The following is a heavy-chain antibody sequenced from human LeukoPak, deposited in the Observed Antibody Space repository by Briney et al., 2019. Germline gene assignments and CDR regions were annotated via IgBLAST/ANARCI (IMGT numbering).Heavy chain of an antibody. D-gene: IGHD3-22*01. Sequence: ASVKVSCKASGYTFTGYYMHWVRQAPGQGLEWMGRINPNSGGTNYAQKFQGRVTMTRDTSISTAYMELSRLRSDDTAEYYCARDAKSSGYYPRSTSYYFDYWGQGTLVTVSS. J-gene: IGHJ4*02. CDR1: GYTFTGYY. V-gene: IGHV1-2*06. CDR3: ARDAKSSGYYPRSTSYYFDY. CDR2: INPNSGGT.